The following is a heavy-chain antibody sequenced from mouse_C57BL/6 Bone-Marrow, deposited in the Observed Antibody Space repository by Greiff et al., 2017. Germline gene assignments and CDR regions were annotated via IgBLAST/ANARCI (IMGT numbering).Heavy chain of an antibody. V-gene: IGHV5-9*01. CDR2: ISGGGGNT. J-gene: IGHJ4*01. CDR1: GFTFSSYT. CDR3: ARTYYAMDY. Sequence: EVQLVESGGGLVKPGGSLKLSCAASGFTFSSYTMSWVRQTPEKRLEWVATISGGGGNTYYPDSVKGRVTISRDNANNTLYLQMSSLRSEDTALYYCARTYYAMDYWGRGTSVTVSS.